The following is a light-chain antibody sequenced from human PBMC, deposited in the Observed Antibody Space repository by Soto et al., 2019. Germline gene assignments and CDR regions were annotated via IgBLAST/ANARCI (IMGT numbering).Light chain of an antibody. CDR3: QQYVTSPLT. V-gene: IGKV3-20*01. Sequence: EIVLTQSPVTLSLFPGERATLSCRASQSVRNSYLAWYQQKPGQAPRLLIYGVSSRATGIPDRFSGSGSGTDFTLTISRLEPEDFAVYYCQQYVTSPLTFGGGTKVDIK. J-gene: IGKJ4*01. CDR2: GVS. CDR1: QSVRNSY.